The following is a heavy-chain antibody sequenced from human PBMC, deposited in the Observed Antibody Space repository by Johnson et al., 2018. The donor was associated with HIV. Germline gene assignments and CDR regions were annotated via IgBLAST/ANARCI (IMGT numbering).Heavy chain of an antibody. CDR1: GFTFSDHA. CDR3: AKERQLVRAFDI. CDR2: ISYDGSNQ. D-gene: IGHD6-6*01. J-gene: IGHJ3*02. Sequence: VQLVESGGGVVQPGRSLRLSCAASGFTFSDHAMHWVRQAPGKGLEWVAVISYDGSNQYYADSVKGRFTVSRDNSKNTLYLQMNSLRPEDTAVYYCAKERQLVRAFDIWGQGTMVTVSS. V-gene: IGHV3-30*04.